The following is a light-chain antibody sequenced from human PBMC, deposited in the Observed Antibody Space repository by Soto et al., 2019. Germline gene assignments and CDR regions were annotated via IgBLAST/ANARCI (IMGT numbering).Light chain of an antibody. Sequence: EVVMTQSPAAVSVSPGERATLSCRASPSVTNYLAWYQQKPGQPPRLLIYGAFNRAAGIPARFSGSGSGTDFTLTISSLEPEDSAVYYCQQRNIWPPVTFGQGTRLEIK. CDR3: QQRNIWPPVT. CDR2: GAF. CDR1: PSVTNY. J-gene: IGKJ5*01. V-gene: IGKV3-11*01.